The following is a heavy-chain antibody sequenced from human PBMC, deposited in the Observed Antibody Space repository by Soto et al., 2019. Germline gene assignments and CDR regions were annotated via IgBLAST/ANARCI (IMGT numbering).Heavy chain of an antibody. CDR1: VECVSGYY. CDR3: ARGGSSWYGVDY. V-gene: IGHV4-34*01. D-gene: IGHD6-13*01. Sequence: PSYSTALTCAAYVECVSGYYCRWIRQPPGKGLEWIGEINHSGSTNYNPSLKSRVTISVDTSKNQFSLKLSSVTAADTAVYYCARGGSSWYGVDYWGQGTLGTVSS. CDR2: INHSGST. J-gene: IGHJ4*02.